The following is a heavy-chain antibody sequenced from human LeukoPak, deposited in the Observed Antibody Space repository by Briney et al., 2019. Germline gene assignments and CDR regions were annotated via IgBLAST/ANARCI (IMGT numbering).Heavy chain of an antibody. Sequence: GGSLRLSCAASGFTFSSYGMHWVRQAPGKRLEWVAVISYDGSNKYYADSVKGRFTISRDNSKNTLYLQMNSLRAEDTAVYYCAKDDLWYYDILTGYYGPDYWGQGTLVTVSS. CDR3: AKDDLWYYDILTGYYGPDY. CDR2: ISYDGSNK. V-gene: IGHV3-30*18. CDR1: GFTFSSYG. D-gene: IGHD3-9*01. J-gene: IGHJ4*02.